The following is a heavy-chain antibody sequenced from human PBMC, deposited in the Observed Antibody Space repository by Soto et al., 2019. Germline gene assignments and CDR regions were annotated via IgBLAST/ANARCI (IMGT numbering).Heavy chain of an antibody. CDR2: IITSGSTL. J-gene: IGHJ2*01. Sequence: QVQLVESGGGLVKPGGSLRLSCAASGFSFSDYYMSWIRQAPGKGLEWIWYIITSGSTLFYADSVKGRFTISRDNARNSLYLQISSLRAEDTAVYYCVRISVRPRAIRTAPGRWYFDLWGRGALATVSS. D-gene: IGHD1-1*01. CDR3: VRISVRPRAIRTAPGRWYFDL. CDR1: GFSFSDYY. V-gene: IGHV3-11*01.